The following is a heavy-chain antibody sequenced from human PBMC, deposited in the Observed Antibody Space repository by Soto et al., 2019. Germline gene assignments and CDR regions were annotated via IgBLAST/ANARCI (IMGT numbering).Heavy chain of an antibody. J-gene: IGHJ4*02. CDR3: AREYYDTSGYYCDY. Sequence: QVQLVESGGGVVQPGRSLRLSCAASGFTFSNYAVHWVRQAPGKGLEWVAVISYDGSNQYYADFVKGRFTISRDNSNNALYLETNSLRAEDTAVYYCAREYYDTSGYYCDYWGQGTLVTVSS. CDR2: ISYDGSNQ. CDR1: GFTFSNYA. D-gene: IGHD3-22*01. V-gene: IGHV3-30-3*01.